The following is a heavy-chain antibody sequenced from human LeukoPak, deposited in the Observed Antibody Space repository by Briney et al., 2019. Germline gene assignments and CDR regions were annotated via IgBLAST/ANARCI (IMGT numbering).Heavy chain of an antibody. J-gene: IGHJ4*02. D-gene: IGHD2-15*01. Sequence: PGGSLRLSCAASGFTFSSYWMHWVRQAPGKGLVWVSRINSDGSSTSYADSVKGRFTISRDNAKNTLYLQMDSLRVDDTAIYYCARDQEGGAGSCYFDFWGQGALVTVSS. CDR3: ARDQEGGAGSCYFDF. CDR1: GFTFSSYW. CDR2: INSDGSST. V-gene: IGHV3-74*01.